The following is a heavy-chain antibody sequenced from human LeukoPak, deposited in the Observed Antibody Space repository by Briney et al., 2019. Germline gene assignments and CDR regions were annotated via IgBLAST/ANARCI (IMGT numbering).Heavy chain of an antibody. J-gene: IGHJ4*02. V-gene: IGHV1-46*01. D-gene: IGHD5-18*01. Sequence: RWASVKVSCKASGYTFTSYYMHWVRQAPGQGLEWMGIINPSGGSTSYAQKFQGRVTMTRDTSTSTVYMELSSLRSEDTAVCYCASRGYSSFSFDYWGQGTLVTVSS. CDR2: INPSGGST. CDR1: GYTFTSYY. CDR3: ASRGYSSFSFDY.